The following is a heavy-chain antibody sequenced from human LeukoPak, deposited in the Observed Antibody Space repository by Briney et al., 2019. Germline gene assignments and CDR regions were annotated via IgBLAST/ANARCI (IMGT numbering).Heavy chain of an antibody. CDR1: GFTFSNYN. CDR2: ISSSSSFI. D-gene: IGHD3-16*01. Sequence: GGSLRLSCAASGFTFSNYNMNWVRQAPGKGLEWVSSISSSSSFIYYADSVKGRFTISRDNAKNSLYLQMNSLRAEDTAVYYCAREVYDYVWGSYYYYMDVWGKGTTVTVSS. J-gene: IGHJ6*03. V-gene: IGHV3-21*01. CDR3: AREVYDYVWGSYYYYMDV.